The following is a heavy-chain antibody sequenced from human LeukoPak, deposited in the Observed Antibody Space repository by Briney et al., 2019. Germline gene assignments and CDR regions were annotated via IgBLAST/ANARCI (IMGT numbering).Heavy chain of an antibody. CDR2: IDKTSSNA. CDR1: GFIFTDYS. Sequence: QPGGSLRLSCAASGFIFTDYSINWVRQAPGKGLEWISSIDKTSSNAYYADSVKGRFTISRDNAKNSLYLQMNSLRAEDTAVYYCARESYWGSSAKGFDYWGQGTLVTVSS. CDR3: ARESYWGSSAKGFDY. J-gene: IGHJ4*02. D-gene: IGHD7-27*01. V-gene: IGHV3-48*01.